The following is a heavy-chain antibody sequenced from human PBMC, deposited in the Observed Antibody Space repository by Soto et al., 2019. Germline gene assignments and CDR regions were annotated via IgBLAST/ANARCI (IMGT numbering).Heavy chain of an antibody. J-gene: IGHJ6*03. V-gene: IGHV4-34*01. Sequence: PETLSLTCPVYGGSFSGYYWSWIRQPPGKGLEWIGEINHSGSTNYNPSLKSRVTISVDTSKNQFSLKLSSVTAADTAVYYCARRKRYCSSTSCRRGYYYYMDVWGKGTTVTVSS. CDR2: INHSGST. CDR1: GGSFSGYY. CDR3: ARRKRYCSSTSCRRGYYYYMDV. D-gene: IGHD2-2*01.